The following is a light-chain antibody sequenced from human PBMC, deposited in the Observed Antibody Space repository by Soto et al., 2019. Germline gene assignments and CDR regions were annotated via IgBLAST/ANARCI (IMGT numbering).Light chain of an antibody. CDR3: QQYNTLPGT. Sequence: DIQMTQSPSTLSASVGDRVTITCRASQTITTWLAWYQQKPGQAPKLLIYDASTLESGVPSRFSGSGFGTEFSLTISSLQPDDFASYYCQQYNTLPGTFGQGTKVEIK. CDR2: DAS. J-gene: IGKJ1*01. CDR1: QTITTW. V-gene: IGKV1-5*01.